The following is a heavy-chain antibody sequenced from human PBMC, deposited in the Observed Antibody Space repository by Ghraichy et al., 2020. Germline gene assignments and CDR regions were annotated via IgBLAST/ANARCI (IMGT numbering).Heavy chain of an antibody. D-gene: IGHD5-18*01. Sequence: GGSLRLSCAASGFTFDDYTMHWVRQAPGKGLEWVSLISWDGGSTYYADSVKGRFTISRDNSKNSLYLQMNSLRTEDTALYYCAKDMDTAMVTTPLDYYYGMDVWGQGTTVTVSS. J-gene: IGHJ6*02. CDR3: AKDMDTAMVTTPLDYYYGMDV. CDR2: ISWDGGST. V-gene: IGHV3-43*01. CDR1: GFTFDDYT.